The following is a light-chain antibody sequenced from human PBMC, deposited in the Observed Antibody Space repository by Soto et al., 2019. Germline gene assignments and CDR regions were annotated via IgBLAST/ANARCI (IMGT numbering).Light chain of an antibody. CDR3: QQYGSSSLVT. Sequence: ENVLKQSPGTMSLSPGERDTLSCRASQSVSSSCLAWYQQKPGQAPRLLIYGASSRATGIPDRFSGSGSGTDFTLTISRLEPEDFAVYYCQQYGSSSLVTFGPGTKVDIK. CDR2: GAS. V-gene: IGKV3-20*01. CDR1: QSVSSSC. J-gene: IGKJ3*01.